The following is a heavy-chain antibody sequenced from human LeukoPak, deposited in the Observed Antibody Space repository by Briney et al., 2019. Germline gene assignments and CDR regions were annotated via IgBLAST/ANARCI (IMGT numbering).Heavy chain of an antibody. CDR1: GGSISSYY. V-gene: IGHV4-59*08. Sequence: SETLSLTCTVSGGSISSYYWSWIRQPPGKRLEWIGYIYYSGSTNYNPSLKSRVTISVDTSKNQFSLKMSSVTAADTAVYYCTKNDVGDCGTWGQGTLVAVSS. J-gene: IGHJ5*02. CDR2: IYYSGST. D-gene: IGHD2-21*02. CDR3: TKNDVGDCGT.